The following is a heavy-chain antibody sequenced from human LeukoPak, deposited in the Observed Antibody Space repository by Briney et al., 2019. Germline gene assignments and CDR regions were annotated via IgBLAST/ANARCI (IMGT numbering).Heavy chain of an antibody. V-gene: IGHV3-23*01. J-gene: IGHJ6*02. CDR3: AREMHSSSWYPYYYYGMDV. CDR1: GFTFSSYA. CDR2: ISGSGGST. D-gene: IGHD6-13*01. Sequence: GGSLRLSCAASGFTFSSYAMSWVRQAPGKGLEWVSVISGSGGSTYYADSVKGRFTISRDNSKNTVYLQMNSLRAEDTAVYYCAREMHSSSWYPYYYYGMDVWGQGTTVTVSS.